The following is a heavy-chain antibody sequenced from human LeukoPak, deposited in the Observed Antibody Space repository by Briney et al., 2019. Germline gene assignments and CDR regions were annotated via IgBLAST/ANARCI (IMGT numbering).Heavy chain of an antibody. CDR2: IYYSGST. J-gene: IGHJ5*02. CDR3: GGYCSGGSCYNWFDP. CDR1: GGSISSGGYY. Sequence: SQTLSLTCTVSGGSISSGGYYWSWIRQHPGKGLEWMGYIYYSGSTYYNPSLKSRVTISVDTSKNQFSLKLSSVTAADTAVYYCGGYCSGGSCYNWFDPWGQGTLVTVSS. V-gene: IGHV4-31*03. D-gene: IGHD2-15*01.